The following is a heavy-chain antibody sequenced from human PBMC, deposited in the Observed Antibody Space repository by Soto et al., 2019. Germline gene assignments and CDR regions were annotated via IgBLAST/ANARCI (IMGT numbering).Heavy chain of an antibody. CDR2: IWYDGNNK. CDR1: GFTFSSYG. J-gene: IGHJ4*02. CDR3: EREGTGMGIQFDH. V-gene: IGHV3-33*01. D-gene: IGHD2-8*01. Sequence: QEQLVESGGGVVQPGRSLRLSCAASGFTFSSYGMNWVRQAPGKGLEWVAVIWYDGNNKDYGDSVKGRFAISRDNSKNTLYLQMNSLRADDTAVYYCEREGTGMGIQFDHWGQGTQVTVSS.